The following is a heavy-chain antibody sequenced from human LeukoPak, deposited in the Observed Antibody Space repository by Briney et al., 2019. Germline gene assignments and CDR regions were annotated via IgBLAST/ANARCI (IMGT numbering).Heavy chain of an antibody. CDR2: INHSGST. V-gene: IGHV4-34*01. CDR3: TRGDWAPRFFY. J-gene: IGHJ4*02. Sequence: SETLSLTCAVFGGSFSGYYRSWIRQPPGKGLEWIGEINHSGSTNYNPSLKSRVTISVDTSKNQFSLKLSSVTAADTAVYYCTRGDWAPRFFYWGQGTLVTVSS. CDR1: GGSFSGYY. D-gene: IGHD3-9*01.